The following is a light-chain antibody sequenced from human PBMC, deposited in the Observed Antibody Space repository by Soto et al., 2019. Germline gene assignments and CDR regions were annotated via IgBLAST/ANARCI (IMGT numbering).Light chain of an antibody. Sequence: EIQMTQSPSSLSAYVGDRVTITCRASQGISNYLAWYQQKPGKVPKLLIYAASTLQSGVPSRFSGSGSGTDFTLTISSLQPEDVATYYCQKYNSAPALTFGGGTKVDIK. J-gene: IGKJ4*01. CDR1: QGISNY. V-gene: IGKV1-27*01. CDR2: AAS. CDR3: QKYNSAPALT.